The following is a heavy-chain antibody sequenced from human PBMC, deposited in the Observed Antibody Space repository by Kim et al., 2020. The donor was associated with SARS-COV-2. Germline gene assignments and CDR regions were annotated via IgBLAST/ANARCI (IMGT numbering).Heavy chain of an antibody. CDR3: ARVGVTAMAVLDY. J-gene: IGHJ4*02. CDR1: GFTFSSYW. Sequence: GGSLRLSCAASGFTFSSYWMSWVRQAPGKGLEWVANIKQDGSEKYYVDSVKGRFTISRDNAKNSLYLQMNSLRAEDTAVYYCARVGVTAMAVLDYWGQGTLVTVSS. V-gene: IGHV3-7*01. CDR2: IKQDGSEK. D-gene: IGHD5-18*01.